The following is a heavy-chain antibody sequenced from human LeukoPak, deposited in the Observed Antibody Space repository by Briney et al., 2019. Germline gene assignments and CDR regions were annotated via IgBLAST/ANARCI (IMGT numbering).Heavy chain of an antibody. Sequence: ASVKVSCKASGYTFTSYYMHWVRQAPGQGLEWMGIINPSGGSTSYAQKFQGRVTMTRDTSTSTVYMELSSLRSEDTAVYYCARDLGSEEANLAFDYWGQGTLVTVSS. D-gene: IGHD1-14*01. V-gene: IGHV1-46*01. J-gene: IGHJ4*02. CDR2: INPSGGST. CDR1: GYTFTSYY. CDR3: ARDLGSEEANLAFDY.